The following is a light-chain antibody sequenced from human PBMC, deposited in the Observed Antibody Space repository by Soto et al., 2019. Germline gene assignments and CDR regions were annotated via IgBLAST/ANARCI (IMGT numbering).Light chain of an antibody. CDR1: QSVSSTY. CDR3: QQYGNSPRT. J-gene: IGKJ1*01. Sequence: EIVLTQSPGTLSLSPWERATLSCRASQSVSSTYLAWYQQKPGQAPRLLISGASSRATGIPDRFSGSGSGTDFTLTISRLEPEDFAVYYCQQYGNSPRTFGQGTKVDIK. CDR2: GAS. V-gene: IGKV3-20*01.